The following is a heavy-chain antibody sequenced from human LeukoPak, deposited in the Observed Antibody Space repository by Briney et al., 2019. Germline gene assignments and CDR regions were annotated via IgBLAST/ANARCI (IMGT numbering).Heavy chain of an antibody. J-gene: IGHJ6*04. Sequence: ASVKVSCKASGGTFSSYAISWVRQAPGQGLEWMGGIIPIFGTANYAQKFQGRVTITADESTSTAYMELSSLRSEDTAVYYCASDGSSWHESYYYYGMDVWGKGTTVTVSS. CDR3: ASDGSSWHESYYYYGMDV. D-gene: IGHD6-13*01. V-gene: IGHV1-69*13. CDR2: IIPIFGTA. CDR1: GGTFSSYA.